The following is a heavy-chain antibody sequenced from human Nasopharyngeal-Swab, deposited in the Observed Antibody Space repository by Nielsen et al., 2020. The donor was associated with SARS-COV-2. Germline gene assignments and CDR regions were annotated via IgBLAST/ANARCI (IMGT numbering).Heavy chain of an antibody. D-gene: IGHD4-17*01. CDR1: GGSFSGYY. CDR2: INHSGST. J-gene: IGHJ4*02. CDR3: ARAPDYGDYVWSFDY. V-gene: IGHV4-34*09. Sequence: SETLSLTCAVYGGSFSGYYWSWIRQPPGKGLEWIGEINHSGSTYYNPSLKSRLTISVDTSKNQFSLKLRSVTAADTAVYYCARAPDYGDYVWSFDYWGQGTLVTVSS.